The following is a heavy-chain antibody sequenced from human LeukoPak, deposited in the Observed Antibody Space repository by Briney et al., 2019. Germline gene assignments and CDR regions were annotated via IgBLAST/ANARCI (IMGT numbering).Heavy chain of an antibody. J-gene: IGHJ4*02. D-gene: IGHD2-15*01. CDR1: GFTFSSYA. CDR2: ISYDGSNK. Sequence: GRSLRLSCAASGFTFSSYAMHWVRQAPGKGLEWVAFISYDGSNKYYADSVTVRFTISRDNSKNTMYLQMNSMRAEDTAVYYCARTTGGTVAGTLCDYWGRGPRVMVSS. CDR3: ARTTGGTVAGTLCDY. V-gene: IGHV3-30*04.